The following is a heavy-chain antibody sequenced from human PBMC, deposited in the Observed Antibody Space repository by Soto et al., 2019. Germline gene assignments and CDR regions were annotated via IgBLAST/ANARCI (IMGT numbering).Heavy chain of an antibody. V-gene: IGHV3-23*01. Sequence: HPGGSLRLSCAASGFTFSSYAMSWVRQAPGKGLQWVSVISGTDDKTYYADSVKGRFTISRDNSRNTLYLQMNSLRAEDTALYYCARDRLAVATITFTYWGQGTQVTVSS. D-gene: IGHD5-12*01. CDR3: ARDRLAVATITFTY. J-gene: IGHJ4*02. CDR1: GFTFSSYA. CDR2: ISGTDDKT.